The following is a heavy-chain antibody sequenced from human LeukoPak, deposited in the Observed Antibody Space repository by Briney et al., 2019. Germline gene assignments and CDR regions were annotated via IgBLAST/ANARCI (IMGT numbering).Heavy chain of an antibody. CDR3: ARRLPRGYSGYDPYYFDY. CDR2: IYPGDSDT. CDR1: GYSFTSYW. J-gene: IGHJ4*02. D-gene: IGHD5-12*01. Sequence: GESLKISRKGSGYSFTSYWIGWVRQMPGKGLEWMGIIYPGDSDTRYSPSFQGQVTISADKSISTAYLQWSSLKASDTAMYYCARRLPRGYSGYDPYYFDYWGQGTLVTVSS. V-gene: IGHV5-51*01.